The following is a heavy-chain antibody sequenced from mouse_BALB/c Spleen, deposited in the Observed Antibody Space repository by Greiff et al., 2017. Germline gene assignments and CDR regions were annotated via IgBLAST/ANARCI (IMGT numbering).Heavy chain of an antibody. CDR1: GFTFSSFG. D-gene: IGHD3-1*01. Sequence: EVQVVESGGGLVQPGGSRKLSCAASGFTFSSFGMHWVRQAPEKGLEWVAYISTGSSTIYYADTVKGRCTISRDNTKDTLFLRMTSLRSEDTAKYYCAKGATRAMDYWGQGTSVTVSS. V-gene: IGHV5-17*02. J-gene: IGHJ4*01. CDR3: AKGATRAMDY. CDR2: ISTGSSTI.